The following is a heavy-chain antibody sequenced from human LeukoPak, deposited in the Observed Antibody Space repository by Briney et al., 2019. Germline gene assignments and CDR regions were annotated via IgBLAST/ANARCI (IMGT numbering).Heavy chain of an antibody. CDR1: GGSITTSSYY. CDR2: IYYTGGT. CDR3: ARSYDSSGSGFDY. D-gene: IGHD3-22*01. J-gene: IGHJ4*02. Sequence: SETLSLTCSVSGGSITTSSYYWGWIRQPPEKGLEWIGSIYYTGGTFYSPSLKSRVTISVDTSKNQFSLKLSSVTAADTAVYYCARSYDSSGSGFDYWGQGTLVTVSS. V-gene: IGHV4-39*07.